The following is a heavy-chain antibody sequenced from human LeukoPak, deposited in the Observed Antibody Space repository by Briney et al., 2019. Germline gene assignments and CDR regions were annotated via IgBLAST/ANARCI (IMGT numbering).Heavy chain of an antibody. CDR2: IYTSGST. Sequence: SETLSLTCPVSGGSISSGSYYWSWIREPAGKGLEGIGRIYTSGSTNYNPSIKSRVTISVDTSKNQFSLKLSSVTAADTAVYYCARDPKWELLPYYYYYMDVWGKGTTVTVSS. D-gene: IGHD1-26*01. V-gene: IGHV4-61*02. CDR1: GGSISSGSYY. J-gene: IGHJ6*03. CDR3: ARDPKWELLPYYYYYMDV.